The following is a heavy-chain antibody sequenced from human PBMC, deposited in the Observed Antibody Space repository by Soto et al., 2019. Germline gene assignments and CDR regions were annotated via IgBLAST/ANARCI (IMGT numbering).Heavy chain of an antibody. D-gene: IGHD1-1*01. V-gene: IGHV4-4*07. Sequence: SETLSLTCTVSGASISGYYWSWIRKSAGKGLEWIGRIYATGTTDYNPSLKSRVMMSVDTSKKQFSLKLRSVTAADTAVYYCVRDGTKTLREWFDPWGQAISVTVSS. J-gene: IGHJ5*02. CDR3: VRDGTKTLREWFDP. CDR2: IYATGTT. CDR1: GASISGYY.